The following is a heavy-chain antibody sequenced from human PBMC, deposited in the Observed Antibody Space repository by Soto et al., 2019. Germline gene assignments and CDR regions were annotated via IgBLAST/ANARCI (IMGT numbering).Heavy chain of an antibody. V-gene: IGHV3-48*01. CDR1: GFTFSSYS. CDR2: ISSSSTI. J-gene: IGHJ4*02. CDR3: ARLVSSGGSPNDY. Sequence: GGSLRLSCAASGFTFSSYSMNWVRQAPGKGLEWVSYISSSSTIYYADSMKGRVNISRDNAKNSLYLQMNSLRAEDTAVYYCARLVSSGGSPNDYWGQGTLVTVSS. D-gene: IGHD2-15*01.